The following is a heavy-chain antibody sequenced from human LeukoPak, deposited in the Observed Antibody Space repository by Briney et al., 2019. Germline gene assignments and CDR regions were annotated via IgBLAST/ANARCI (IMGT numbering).Heavy chain of an antibody. CDR1: GFTFSSYS. J-gene: IGHJ4*02. D-gene: IGHD6-13*01. CDR2: MSYDGSNE. CDR3: AKDAAGPEY. V-gene: IGHV3-30*18. Sequence: PGGSLRLSCAASGFTFSSYSMNWVRQAPGRGLEWVAVMSYDGSNEHCVDSVKGRFTISRDNSKNTLYLQMNSLSAEDTAVYYCAKDAAGPEYWGQGTLVTVSS.